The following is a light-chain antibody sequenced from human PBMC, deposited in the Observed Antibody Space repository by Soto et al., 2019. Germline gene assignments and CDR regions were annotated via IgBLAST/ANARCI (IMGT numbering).Light chain of an antibody. CDR1: QSVSSNL. CDR2: GAS. Sequence: EIVLTQSPCTLSLSPGERATLSCRASQSVSSNLVAWYQQKPGQAPRLFIYGASSRATGIPDRFSGSGSGTDFTLTISRLEPEDFAVYYCQHYDYSTATFGQGTKVEIK. CDR3: QHYDYSTAT. J-gene: IGKJ1*01. V-gene: IGKV3-20*01.